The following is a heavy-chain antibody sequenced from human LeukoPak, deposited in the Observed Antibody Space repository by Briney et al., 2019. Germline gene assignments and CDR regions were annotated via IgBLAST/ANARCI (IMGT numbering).Heavy chain of an antibody. Sequence: PSETLSLTCSVSGGSISSGDHYWTGIRQPPGGGLEWMGFITLYSDTTSYNPSLKSRLMISIDTSKNQFSLTLTSVTAADTAVYFCARGFGYDFADYWGQGILVTVSS. V-gene: IGHV4-30-4*01. CDR1: GGSISSGDHY. J-gene: IGHJ4*02. D-gene: IGHD2-2*01. CDR2: ITLYSDTT. CDR3: ARGFGYDFADY.